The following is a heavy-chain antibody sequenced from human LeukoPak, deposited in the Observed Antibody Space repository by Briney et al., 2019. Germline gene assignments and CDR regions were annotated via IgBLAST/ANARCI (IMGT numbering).Heavy chain of an antibody. CDR1: GYTFTGYY. V-gene: IGHV1-46*01. J-gene: IGHJ6*02. CDR3: ARSLAGGNNYYYGMDV. D-gene: IGHD4-23*01. CDR2: INPSGGST. Sequence: ASVKVSCKASGYTFTGYYMHWVRQAPGQGLEWMGIINPSGGSTSYAQKFQGRVTMTRDTSTSTVYMELSSLRSEDTAVYYCARSLAGGNNYYYGMDVWGQGTTVTVSS.